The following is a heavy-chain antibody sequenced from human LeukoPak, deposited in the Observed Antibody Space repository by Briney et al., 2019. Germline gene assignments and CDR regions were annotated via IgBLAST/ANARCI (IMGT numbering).Heavy chain of an antibody. J-gene: IGHJ4*02. CDR2: ISSSSSYI. V-gene: IGHV3-21*06. D-gene: IGHD3-3*01. CDR3: ARGLGDFWSGYPYYFDS. Sequence: PGGSLRLSCAASGFTFSSYSMNWVRQAPGKGLEWVSSISSSSSYIYYADSVKGRFTISRDNAKNSLYLQMNSLRAEDTAVYYCARGLGDFWSGYPYYFDSWGQGTLVTVSS. CDR1: GFTFSSYS.